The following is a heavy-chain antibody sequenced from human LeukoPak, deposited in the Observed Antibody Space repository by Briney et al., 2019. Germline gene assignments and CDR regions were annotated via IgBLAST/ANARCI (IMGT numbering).Heavy chain of an antibody. Sequence: PSETLSLTCTVSGGSINNYYWTWIRQTPGKALEWIGYIYYTGSTNYNPSLKSRVTISVDTSKNQFSLKLSSVTAADTAVYYCARVSLRLTSSSWTYFDYWGQGTLVTVSS. CDR3: ARVSLRLTSSSWTYFDY. D-gene: IGHD6-13*01. J-gene: IGHJ4*02. CDR1: GGSINNYY. CDR2: IYYTGST. V-gene: IGHV4-59*12.